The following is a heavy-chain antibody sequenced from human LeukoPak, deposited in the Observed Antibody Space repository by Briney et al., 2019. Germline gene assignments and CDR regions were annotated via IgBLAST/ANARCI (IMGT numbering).Heavy chain of an antibody. J-gene: IGHJ3*02. CDR2: IYYSGST. CDR1: GGSISSGVYY. CDR3: ARREDYYDSSGYHQGAFDI. V-gene: IGHV4-31*03. D-gene: IGHD3-22*01. Sequence: SQTLSLTCTVSGGSISSGVYYWSWIRQHPGKGLEWIGYIYYSGSTYYNPSLKSRVTISVDTSKNQFSLKLSSVTAADTAVYYCARREDYYDSSGYHQGAFDIWGQGTMVTVSS.